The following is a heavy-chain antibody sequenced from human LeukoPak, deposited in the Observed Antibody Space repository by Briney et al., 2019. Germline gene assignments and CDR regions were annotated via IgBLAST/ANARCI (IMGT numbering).Heavy chain of an antibody. D-gene: IGHD4-11*01. J-gene: IGHJ4*02. CDR2: ISSSATTI. CDR1: GFTFSSYE. Sequence: GGSLRFSCAASGFTFSSYEMNWVRQAPGKGLEWVSYISSSATTIYCADSVKGRFTISRDNAKDSLYLQMNSLRAEDTAVYYCARMLTTGSNWGQGTLVTVSS. CDR3: ARMLTTGSN. V-gene: IGHV3-48*03.